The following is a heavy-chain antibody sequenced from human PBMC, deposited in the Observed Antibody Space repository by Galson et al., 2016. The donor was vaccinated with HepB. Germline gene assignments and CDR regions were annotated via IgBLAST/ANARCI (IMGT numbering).Heavy chain of an antibody. CDR2: ISYDGSNK. CDR1: GFTLTDQY. V-gene: IGHV3-30-3*01. CDR3: ARGELERGNNFDY. Sequence: SLRLSCAASGFTLTDQYVDWVRQAPGKVLEWVAVISYDGSNKYYADSVKGRFTISRDNSKNTLYLEMDSLRPEDTAVYYCARGELERGNNFDYWGQGTLVTVS. J-gene: IGHJ4*02. D-gene: IGHD1-1*01.